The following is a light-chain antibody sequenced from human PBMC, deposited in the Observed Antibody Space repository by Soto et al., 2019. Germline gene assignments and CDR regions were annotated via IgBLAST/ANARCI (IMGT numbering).Light chain of an antibody. CDR1: SGHSSYA. Sequence: QPVLTQSPCASASLGASVKLTCTLSSGHSSYAIAWHQQQPEKGPRYLMKLNSDGSHSKGDGIPDRFSGSSSGAERYLTISSLQSEDEADYYCQTWGTGIQVFGGGTKLTVL. V-gene: IGLV4-69*01. J-gene: IGLJ2*01. CDR2: LNSDGSH. CDR3: QTWGTGIQV.